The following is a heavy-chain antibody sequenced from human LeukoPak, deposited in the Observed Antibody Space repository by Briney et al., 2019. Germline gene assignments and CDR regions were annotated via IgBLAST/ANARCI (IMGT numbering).Heavy chain of an antibody. V-gene: IGHV3-11*03. CDR3: ACGATDWFDA. CDR2: ISSSSTYT. J-gene: IGHJ5*02. Sequence: GGSVRLFCAASGFTFSDYYMSWIRQAPGKGLEWVSYISSSSTYTNYADSVKGRFTISRDNVKNSLYLQMNSLRAEDTAVYYCACGATDWFDAWGQGTLVTVSS. CDR1: GFTFSDYY. D-gene: IGHD3-10*01.